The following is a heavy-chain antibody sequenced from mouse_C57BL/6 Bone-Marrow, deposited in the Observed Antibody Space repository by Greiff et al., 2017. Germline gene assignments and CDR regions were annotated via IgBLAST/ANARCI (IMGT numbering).Heavy chain of an antibody. Sequence: QVQLKESGAELVRPGTSVKVSCKASGYAFTNYLIEWVKQRPGQGLEWIGVINPGSGGTNYNEKFKGKATLTADKSSSTAYMQLSSLTSEGSAVYFCARSKNWDSWFAYWGQGTLVTVSA. CDR1: GYAFTNYL. CDR3: ARSKNWDSWFAY. D-gene: IGHD4-1*01. V-gene: IGHV1-54*01. CDR2: INPGSGGT. J-gene: IGHJ3*01.